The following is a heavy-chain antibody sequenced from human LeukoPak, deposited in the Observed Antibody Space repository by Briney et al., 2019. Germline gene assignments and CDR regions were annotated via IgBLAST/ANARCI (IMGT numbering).Heavy chain of an antibody. CDR1: GISFSSYW. V-gene: IGHV3-7*01. Sequence: GGSLRLSCVASGISFSSYWMAWVRQAPGKGLEWVANIKYDGTHKFYADSVKGRFTISRDNAKNSLFPEMSSLRADDTAVYFCASSHDSSGNDWGQGTLVTVSS. J-gene: IGHJ4*02. CDR3: ASSHDSSGND. D-gene: IGHD3-22*01. CDR2: IKYDGTHK.